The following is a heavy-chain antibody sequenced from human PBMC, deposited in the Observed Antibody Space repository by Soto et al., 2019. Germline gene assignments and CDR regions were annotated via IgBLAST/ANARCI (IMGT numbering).Heavy chain of an antibody. J-gene: IGHJ6*02. Sequence: QVQLVQSGAEVKKPGSSVKVSCKVSGGTFSDYAIDWVRLGPGHGLEWMGGIVTIFGTTYYTQKFQGRATIIADDSPTSAYLEMSSLRSEDTAIYYCARAEVVAGPYNYNGLDVWGQRYAVTVSS. CDR1: GGTFSDYA. CDR3: ARAEVVAGPYNYNGLDV. D-gene: IGHD6-19*01. V-gene: IGHV1-69*12. CDR2: IVTIFGTT.